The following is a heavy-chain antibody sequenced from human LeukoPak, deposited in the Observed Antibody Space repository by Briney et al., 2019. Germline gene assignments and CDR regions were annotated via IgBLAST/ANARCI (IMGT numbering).Heavy chain of an antibody. CDR2: ISSSSSYI. V-gene: IGHV3-21*01. CDR3: ARDPAMIVVASFDY. D-gene: IGHD3-22*01. CDR1: GFTFSSYT. J-gene: IGHJ4*02. Sequence: GGSLRLSCAASGFTFSSYTMNWVRQAPGKGLEWVSSISSSSSYIYYADSVKGRFTISRDNAKSSLFLQMNSLRAEDTAVYYCARDPAMIVVASFDYWGQGTLVTVSS.